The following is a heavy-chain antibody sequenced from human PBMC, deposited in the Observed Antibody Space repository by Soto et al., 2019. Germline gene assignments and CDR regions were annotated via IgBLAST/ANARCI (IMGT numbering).Heavy chain of an antibody. J-gene: IGHJ6*02. CDR3: ARDSTVTTDYYYGMDV. CDR1: GGSISSGGYY. V-gene: IGHV4-31*03. Sequence: PSETLSLTCTVSGGSISSGGYYWSWIRQHPGKGLEWIGYIYYSGSTYYNPSLKSRVTISVDTSKNQFSLKLSSVTAADTAVYYCARDSTVTTDYYYGMDVWGQGTKVTVSS. D-gene: IGHD4-4*01. CDR2: IYYSGST.